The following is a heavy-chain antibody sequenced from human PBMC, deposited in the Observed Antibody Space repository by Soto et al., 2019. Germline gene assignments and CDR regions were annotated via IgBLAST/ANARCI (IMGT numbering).Heavy chain of an antibody. CDR2: IIPIFGTA. J-gene: IGHJ6*02. D-gene: IGHD6-19*01. CDR3: ARNHHVQGLDLYGMDV. Sequence: QVQLVQSGAEVKKPGSSVKVSCKASGGTFSSYAISWVRQAPGQGLEWMGGIIPIFGTANYAQKFQGRVTITADEPTSTAYMELSRLGSEDTAVYYCARNHHVQGLDLYGMDVWGQGTTVTVS. V-gene: IGHV1-69*12. CDR1: GGTFSSYA.